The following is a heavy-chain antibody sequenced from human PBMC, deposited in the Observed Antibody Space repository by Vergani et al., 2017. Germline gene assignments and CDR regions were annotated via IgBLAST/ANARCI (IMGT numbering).Heavy chain of an antibody. CDR2: IYPGDSDT. CDR1: GYSFTSYW. Sequence: EVQLVPSGAEVKKPGESLTISCKGSGYSFTSYWIGWVRQMPGKGLEWMGIIYPGDSDTRYSPSFQGQVTISADKSISTAYLQWSSLKASDTAMYYCARGRYSYGETYWYFDLWGRGTLVTVSS. V-gene: IGHV5-51*01. CDR3: ARGRYSYGETYWYFDL. J-gene: IGHJ2*01. D-gene: IGHD5-18*01.